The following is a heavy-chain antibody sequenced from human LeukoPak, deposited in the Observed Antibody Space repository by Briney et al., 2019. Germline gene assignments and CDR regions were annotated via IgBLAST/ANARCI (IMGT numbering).Heavy chain of an antibody. D-gene: IGHD1-26*01. CDR3: ATTTKLAWFDP. CDR1: GAYITTYY. Sequence: SETLSLTCTVSGAYITTYYWSWLRQPPGKGLEWIGYIDTSGSTNYNPSLKSRVTISVDTSKNQFSLKLSSVTAADTAVYYCATTTKLAWFDPWGQGTLVTVSS. CDR2: IDTSGST. J-gene: IGHJ5*02. V-gene: IGHV4-4*09.